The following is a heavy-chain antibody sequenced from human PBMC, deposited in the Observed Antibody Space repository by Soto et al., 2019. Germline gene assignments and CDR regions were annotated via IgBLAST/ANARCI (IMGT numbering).Heavy chain of an antibody. CDR2: ISSSSSYT. Sequence: GGSLRLSCAASGFTFSDYYMSWIRQAPGKGLEWVSYISSSSSYTNYADSVKGRFTISRDNAKNSLYLQMNSLRAEDTAVYYCAKYSSSWRRYYYYGIHVSRQCTTVTVS. V-gene: IGHV3-11*06. D-gene: IGHD6-13*01. CDR1: GFTFSDYY. CDR3: AKYSSSWRRYYYYGIHV. J-gene: IGHJ6*02.